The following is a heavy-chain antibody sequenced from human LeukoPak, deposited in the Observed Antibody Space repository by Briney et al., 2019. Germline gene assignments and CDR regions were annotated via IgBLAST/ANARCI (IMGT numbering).Heavy chain of an antibody. V-gene: IGHV4-59*01. CDR2: IYYSGST. CDR3: ARAWRLQNFDY. D-gene: IGHD6-25*01. J-gene: IGHJ4*02. CDR1: GGSISSYY. Sequence: SETLSLTCTVSGGSISSYYWSWIRQPPGKGLEWIGYIYYSGSTNYNPSLKSRVTISVDTSKNQFSLKLSSVTAADTAVYYCARAWRLQNFDYWGQGTLVTVSS.